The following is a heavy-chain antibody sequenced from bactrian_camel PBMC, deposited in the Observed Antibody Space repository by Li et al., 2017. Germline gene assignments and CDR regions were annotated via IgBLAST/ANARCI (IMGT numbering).Heavy chain of an antibody. V-gene: IGHV3S7*01. CDR2: ISGDGSRM. CDR1: GFTFSWSA. Sequence: HVQLVESGGGLVQPGGSLRLSCLASGFTFSWSAMSWVRQAPGKGLEWVSSISGDGSRMQYADSAKGRFTISKDNAKNTVYLRMNNLKPEDTAMYYCAARSGGPFYGVLNSKTYDAWGQGTQVTVS. CDR3: AARSGGPFYGVLNSKTYDA. J-gene: IGHJ4*01. D-gene: IGHD5*01.